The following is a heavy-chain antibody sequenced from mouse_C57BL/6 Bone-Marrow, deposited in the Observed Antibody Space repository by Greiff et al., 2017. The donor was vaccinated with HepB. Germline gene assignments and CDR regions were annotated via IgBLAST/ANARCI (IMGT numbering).Heavy chain of an antibody. V-gene: IGHV7-3*01. CDR1: GFTFTDYY. J-gene: IGHJ3*01. CDR3: ASQDGYSFAY. D-gene: IGHD2-3*01. CDR2: IRNKANGYTT. Sequence: EVKLMESGGGLVQPGGSLSLSCAASGFTFTDYYMSWVRQPPGKALEWLGFIRNKANGYTTEYSASVKGRFTISRDNSQSILYLQMNALRAEDSATYYCASQDGYSFAYWGQGTLVTVSA.